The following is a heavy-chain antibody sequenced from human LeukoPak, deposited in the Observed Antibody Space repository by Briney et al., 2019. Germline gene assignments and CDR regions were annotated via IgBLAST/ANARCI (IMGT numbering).Heavy chain of an antibody. CDR2: IYYRGST. CDR3: ARHDSSGPYNAFDI. Sequence: SETLSLTCTVSGGSISASNYYWGWIRQPPGKGLEWIGTIYYRGSTYYNPSLKSRVTISVDTSKNQFSLKLSSVTAADTAVYYCARHDSSGPYNAFDIWGQGTMVTVSS. CDR1: GGSISASNYY. V-gene: IGHV4-39*01. J-gene: IGHJ3*02. D-gene: IGHD3-22*01.